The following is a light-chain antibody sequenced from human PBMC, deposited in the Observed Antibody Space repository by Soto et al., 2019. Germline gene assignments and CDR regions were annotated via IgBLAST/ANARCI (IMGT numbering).Light chain of an antibody. CDR1: QSIGSNY. Sequence: EIVLTQSPGTLSLSPGERVTLSCRASQSIGSNYLAWYQQKPGQAPRLLIYGASSRATGIPDRFRGSGSGTDFTLTISRLEPEDFAVYYCQQFGSSPPRYTFGQGTKLEIK. CDR2: GAS. CDR3: QQFGSSPPRYT. J-gene: IGKJ2*01. V-gene: IGKV3-20*01.